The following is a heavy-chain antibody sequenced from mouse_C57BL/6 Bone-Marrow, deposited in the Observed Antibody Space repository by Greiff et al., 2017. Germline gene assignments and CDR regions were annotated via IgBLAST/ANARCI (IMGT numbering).Heavy chain of an antibody. CDR3: ARSLDGYSFDY. CDR2: INPNNGGA. V-gene: IGHV1-18*01. Sequence: VQLQQSGPELVKPGASVKIPCKASGYTFTDYNMDWVKQSHGKSLEWIGDINPNNGGAIYNQKFTGKATLTVDKSSSTAYMERRSLTSEDTAVYSCARSLDGYSFDYWGQGTTLTVSS. D-gene: IGHD2-3*01. CDR1: GYTFTDYN. J-gene: IGHJ2*01.